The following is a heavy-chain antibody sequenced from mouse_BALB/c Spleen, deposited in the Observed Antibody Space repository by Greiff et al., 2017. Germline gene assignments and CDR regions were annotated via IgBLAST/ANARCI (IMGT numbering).Heavy chain of an antibody. J-gene: IGHJ3*01. Sequence: EVQGVESGGGLVQPGGSLKLSCAASGFTFSSYTMSWVRQTPEKRLEWVAYISNGGGSTYYPDTVKGRFTISRDNAKNTLYLQMSSLKSEDTAMYYCARHLYGNYPFAYWGQGTLVTVSA. CDR3: ARHLYGNYPFAY. CDR2: ISNGGGST. V-gene: IGHV5-12-2*01. CDR1: GFTFSSYT. D-gene: IGHD2-1*01.